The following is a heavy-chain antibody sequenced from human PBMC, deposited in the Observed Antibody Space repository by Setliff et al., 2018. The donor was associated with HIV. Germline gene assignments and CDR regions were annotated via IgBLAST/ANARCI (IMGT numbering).Heavy chain of an antibody. D-gene: IGHD5-12*01. CDR2: IHHSGST. CDR1: GFSISNGYY. J-gene: IGHJ3*02. Sequence: PSETLSLTCAVSGFSISNGYYWGWIRQPPGKGLEWIGSIHHSGSTYYNPSLKSRITMSVDTSKSQFSLKLSSVTAADTGVYYCARLFQWMSYSFDIWGQGTVVTVSS. CDR3: ARLFQWMSYSFDI. V-gene: IGHV4-38-2*01.